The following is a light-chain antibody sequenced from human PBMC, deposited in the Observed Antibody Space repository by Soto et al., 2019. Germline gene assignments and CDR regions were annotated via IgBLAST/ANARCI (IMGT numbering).Light chain of an antibody. CDR3: QQYYSTAAWT. V-gene: IGKV4-1*01. CDR2: WAS. J-gene: IGKJ1*01. CDR1: QSVLYSSNNKNY. Sequence: DIVLTQSPDSLAVSLGERATINCRSSQSVLYSSNNKNYLAWYQQKPGQSPKLLIYWASTRESGVPERFSGSGSGTDFPLTISSLQAEDVAVYYCQQYYSTAAWTFGQGTKVEIK.